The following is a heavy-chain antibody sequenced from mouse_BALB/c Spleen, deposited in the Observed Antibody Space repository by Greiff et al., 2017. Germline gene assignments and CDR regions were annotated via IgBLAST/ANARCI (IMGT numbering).Heavy chain of an antibody. D-gene: IGHD2-10*01. J-gene: IGHJ4*01. CDR2: IWAGGST. CDR3: ARERDPYYGNYDAMDY. Sequence: QVQLQQSGPGLVAPSQSLSITCTVSGFSLTSYGVHWVRQPPGKGLEWLGVIWAGGSTNYNSALMSRLSISKDNSKSQVFLKMNSLQTDDTAMYYCARERDPYYGNYDAMDYWGQGTSVTVSS. V-gene: IGHV2-9*02. CDR1: GFSLTSYG.